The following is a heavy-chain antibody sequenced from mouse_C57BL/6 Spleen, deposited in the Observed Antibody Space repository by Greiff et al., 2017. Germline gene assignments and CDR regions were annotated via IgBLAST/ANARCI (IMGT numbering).Heavy chain of an antibody. CDR3: ARSATVASYYFDH. V-gene: IGHV1-7*01. Sequence: QVQLKQSGAELAKPGASVKLSCKASGYTFTSSWMHWVKQRPGQGLEWIGYINPSSGYTTYNQKFKDKATLTADKSSSTAYKQQSSLTYEESAVYYCARSATVASYYFDHWGQGSTLTVS. CDR2: INPSSGYT. CDR1: GYTFTSSW. D-gene: IGHD1-1*01. J-gene: IGHJ2*01.